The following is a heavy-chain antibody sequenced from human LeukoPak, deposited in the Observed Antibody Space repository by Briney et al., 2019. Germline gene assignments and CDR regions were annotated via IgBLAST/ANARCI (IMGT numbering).Heavy chain of an antibody. Sequence: SVKVSCKASGGTFSSYAISWVRQAPGQGPEWMGRIIPIFGIANYAQKFQGRVTITADKSTSTAYMELSSLRSEDTAVYYCARLDSSGWYYFDYWGQGTLVTASS. D-gene: IGHD6-19*01. J-gene: IGHJ4*02. CDR1: GGTFSSYA. CDR2: IIPIFGIA. CDR3: ARLDSSGWYYFDY. V-gene: IGHV1-69*04.